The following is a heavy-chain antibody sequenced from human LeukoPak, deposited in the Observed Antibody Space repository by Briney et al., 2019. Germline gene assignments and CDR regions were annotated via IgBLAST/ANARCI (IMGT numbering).Heavy chain of an antibody. CDR1: GGSISSYY. CDR2: IYTSGST. CDR3: ARIYYYGSLIRRYGMDV. J-gene: IGHJ6*02. Sequence: SETLSLTCTVSGGSISSYYWSWIRQPAGKGLEWIGRIYTSGSTNYNPSLKSRVTISVDTPKNQFSLKLSSVAAADTAVYYCARIYYYGSLIRRYGMDVWGQGTTVTVSS. V-gene: IGHV4-4*07. D-gene: IGHD3-10*01.